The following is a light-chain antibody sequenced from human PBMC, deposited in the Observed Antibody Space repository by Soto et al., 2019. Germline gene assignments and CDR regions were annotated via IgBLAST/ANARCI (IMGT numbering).Light chain of an antibody. V-gene: IGKV1-16*02. Sequence: DIQMTQSPSSLSASVGDRVTISCRASQGISSYLAWFQQKPGQAPKSLIYAASTLQSGVPSHFSGSGSGTEFTLTISSLQPEDFATYYCQQYNSFPPTFGGGTKVEI. CDR1: QGISSY. J-gene: IGKJ4*01. CDR3: QQYNSFPPT. CDR2: AAS.